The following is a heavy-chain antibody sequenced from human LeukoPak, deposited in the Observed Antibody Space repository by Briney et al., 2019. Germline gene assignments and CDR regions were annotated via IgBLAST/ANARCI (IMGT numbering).Heavy chain of an antibody. CDR1: GDSISMYY. CDR3: ARDSGTTGEVKFDP. J-gene: IGHJ5*02. V-gene: IGHV4-4*07. CDR2: IYSSGST. Sequence: SETLSLTCSVSGDSISMYYWSWIRQPAGKGLEWIGRIYSSGSTDYNPSLKSRVTMSVDTSKNKFSLKLSSVTAADTAVYYCARDSGTTGEVKFDPWGQGTLVTVSS. D-gene: IGHD3-10*01.